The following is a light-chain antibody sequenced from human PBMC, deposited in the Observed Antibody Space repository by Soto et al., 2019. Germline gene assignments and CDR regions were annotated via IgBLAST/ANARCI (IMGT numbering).Light chain of an antibody. V-gene: IGKV1-8*01. Sequence: AIRMTQSPSSLSASTGDRVTITCRASQGISSYLAWYQQKPGKAPKLLIYAASTLQSGVPSRFSGSGSGTDFPLTISCLQSEDFATYYCQQYYSYLGTFGQGTKVEIK. J-gene: IGKJ1*01. CDR1: QGISSY. CDR3: QQYYSYLGT. CDR2: AAS.